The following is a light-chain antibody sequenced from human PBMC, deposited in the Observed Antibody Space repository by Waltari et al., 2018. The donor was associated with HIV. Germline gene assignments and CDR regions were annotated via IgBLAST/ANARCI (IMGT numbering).Light chain of an antibody. J-gene: IGLJ3*02. CDR2: EDS. V-gene: IGLV3-10*01. CDR1: ALPKTY. CDR3: YSTDSSGNHRV. Sequence: SYELTQPPSVYVSPGQPARITCSGDALPKTYASWYQQKSGQAPVLVIYEDSKRPSGIPERFSGSSSGTMATLTISGAQVEDEADYYCYSTDSSGNHRVFGGGTKLTVL.